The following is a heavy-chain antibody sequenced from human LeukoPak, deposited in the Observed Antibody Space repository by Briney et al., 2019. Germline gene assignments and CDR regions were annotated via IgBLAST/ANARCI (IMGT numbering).Heavy chain of an antibody. CDR3: ARNDGRFLEWLVDY. CDR1: GFTFSSYS. CDR2: ISSSSSYI. J-gene: IGHJ4*02. Sequence: GGSLRLSCAASGFTFSSYSMNWVRQAPGKGLEWVSSISSSSSYIYYADSVKGRFTISRDNAKNSLYLQMNSLRAEDTAVYYCARNDGRFLEWLVDYWGQGTLVTVSS. D-gene: IGHD3-3*01. V-gene: IGHV3-21*01.